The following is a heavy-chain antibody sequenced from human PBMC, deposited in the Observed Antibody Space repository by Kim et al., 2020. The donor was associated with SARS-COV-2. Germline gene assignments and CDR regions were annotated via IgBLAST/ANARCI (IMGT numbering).Heavy chain of an antibody. J-gene: IGHJ4*02. CDR1: GFIFSTDS. Sequence: GGSLRLSCAASGFIFSTDSMSWVRQAPGKGLEWVANLNRDGSKEYYVDSVKGRFTISRDNPKNSLYLEMNSLRAEDTAVYYCATNRNYALAYWGQGTLVTVSS. CDR2: LNRDGSKE. D-gene: IGHD1-7*01. CDR3: ATNRNYALAY. V-gene: IGHV3-7*01.